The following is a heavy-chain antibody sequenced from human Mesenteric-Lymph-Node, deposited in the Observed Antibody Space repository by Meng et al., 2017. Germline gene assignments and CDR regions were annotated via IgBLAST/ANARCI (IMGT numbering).Heavy chain of an antibody. CDR3: AREGEYYYYSFDY. CDR1: GYTFTGYY. Sequence: QVQLVQSGAEVKKPGGSVKVSCKASGYTFTGYYMHWVRQAPGQGLEWMGRINPNSGGTNYAQKFQDRVTMTRDTSISTAYMELSRLRSDDTAVYYCAREGEYYYYSFDYWGQGTLVTVSS. D-gene: IGHD3-16*01. V-gene: IGHV1-2*06. J-gene: IGHJ4*02. CDR2: INPNSGGT.